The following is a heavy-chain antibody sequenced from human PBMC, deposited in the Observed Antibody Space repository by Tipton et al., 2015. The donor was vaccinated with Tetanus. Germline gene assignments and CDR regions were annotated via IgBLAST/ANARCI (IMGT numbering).Heavy chain of an antibody. V-gene: IGHV3-9*01. CDR2: ISWNSGSI. Sequence: RSLRLSCAASGFTFDDYAMHWVRQAPGKGLEWVSGISWNSGSIGYADSVKGRFTISRDNAKNSLYLQMNSLRAEDTALYYCAKGGYYYGDFDYWVQGTLVTVSS. CDR3: AKGGYYYGDFDY. CDR1: GFTFDDYA. D-gene: IGHD5-12*01. J-gene: IGHJ4*02.